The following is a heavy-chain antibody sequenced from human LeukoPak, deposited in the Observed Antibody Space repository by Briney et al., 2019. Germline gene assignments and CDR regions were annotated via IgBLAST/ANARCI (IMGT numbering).Heavy chain of an antibody. V-gene: IGHV4-34*01. CDR3: AREGNGDYDYYYYSYYMDV. Sequence: SETLSLTCAVYGGSFSGYYWTWIRQPPGKGLEWIGEINHRRSTKYSPSLKSRVTISVDTSKNQFSLKLSSVTAADTAVYYCAREGNGDYDYYYYSYYMDVWGKGTTVTISS. D-gene: IGHD4-17*01. J-gene: IGHJ6*03. CDR1: GGSFSGYY. CDR2: INHRRST.